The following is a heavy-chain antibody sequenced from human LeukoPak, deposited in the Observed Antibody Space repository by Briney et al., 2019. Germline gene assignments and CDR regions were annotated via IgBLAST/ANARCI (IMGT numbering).Heavy chain of an antibody. CDR3: AKAELYDILTGYYY. Sequence: GGSLRLSCAASGFTFSSYGMHWVRQAPGKGLEWVAVISYDGSNKYYADSVKGRFTISRDNSKNTLYLQMDSLRTEDTAVYYCAKAELYDILTGYYYWGQGTLVTVSS. CDR2: ISYDGSNK. CDR1: GFTFSSYG. D-gene: IGHD3-9*01. J-gene: IGHJ4*02. V-gene: IGHV3-30*18.